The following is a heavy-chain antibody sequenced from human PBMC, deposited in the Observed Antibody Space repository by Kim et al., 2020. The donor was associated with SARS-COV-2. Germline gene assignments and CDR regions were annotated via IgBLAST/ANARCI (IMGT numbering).Heavy chain of an antibody. CDR1: GFTFSSYW. V-gene: IGHV3-7*01. D-gene: IGHD5-12*01. J-gene: IGHJ6*01. CDR3: SRDGDGYNFPYYYGMDV. CDR2: IKQDGSEK. Sequence: GGSRRLSCAASGFTFSSYWMSWVRQAPGKGLECVANIKQDGSEKYYVDSVKGRFTISGDNAKNSLYLQMNSLRAEDTAVYYFSRDGDGYNFPYYYGMDV.